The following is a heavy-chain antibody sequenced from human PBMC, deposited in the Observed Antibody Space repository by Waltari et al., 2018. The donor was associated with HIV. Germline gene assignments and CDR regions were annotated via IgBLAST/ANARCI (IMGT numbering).Heavy chain of an antibody. D-gene: IGHD1-1*01. CDR2: SYHSGST. CDR3: ARQQLGLGDSFDY. V-gene: IGHV4-38-2*01. J-gene: IGHJ4*02. Sequence: QVQLQESGPGLVKPSETLSLTCAVSGYSISSGYYWGWIRQPPGKGLEWIGSSYHSGSTYYNPSLKRGVTISVDTSKNQFALKLSSVTAADTAVYYCARQQLGLGDSFDYWGQGTLVTVSS. CDR1: GYSISSGYY.